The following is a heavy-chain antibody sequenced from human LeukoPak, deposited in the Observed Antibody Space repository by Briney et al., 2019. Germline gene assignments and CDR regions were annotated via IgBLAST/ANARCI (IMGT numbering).Heavy chain of an antibody. D-gene: IGHD3-10*01. V-gene: IGHV4-59*01. Sequence: SETLSLTCTVSGGSISSYYWSWIRQPPGKGLEWIGYIYYSGSTNYNPSLKSRVTISVDTSKNQFSLKLSSVTAADTAVYYCARLTTMVRGVISYYYYYYMDVWGKGTTVTISS. CDR2: IYYSGST. CDR3: ARLTTMVRGVISYYYYYYMDV. CDR1: GGSISSYY. J-gene: IGHJ6*03.